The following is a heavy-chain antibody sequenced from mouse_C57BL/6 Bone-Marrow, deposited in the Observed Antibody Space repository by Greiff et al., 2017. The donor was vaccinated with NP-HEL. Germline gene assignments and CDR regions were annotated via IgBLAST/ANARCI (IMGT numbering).Heavy chain of an antibody. CDR3: ARGCGYPYYFDY. CDR1: GFTFSDYY. Sequence: EVQLVESEGGLVQPGSSMKLSCTASGFTFSDYYMAWVRQVPEKGLEWVANINYDGSSTYYLDSLKSRFIISRDNAKNILYLLMSSLKSEDTATYYCARGCGYPYYFDYWGKGPTLTVSS. D-gene: IGHD2-2*01. V-gene: IGHV5-16*01. CDR2: INYDGSST. J-gene: IGHJ2*01.